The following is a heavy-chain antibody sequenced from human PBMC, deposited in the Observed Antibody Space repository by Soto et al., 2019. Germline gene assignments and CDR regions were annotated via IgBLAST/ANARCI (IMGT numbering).Heavy chain of an antibody. J-gene: IGHJ4*01. D-gene: IGHD2-15*01. CDR2: IKSKIDGGTT. CDR1: GFTFSNAW. CDR3: STDSYIDMPIVRFDY. Sequence: GGSLRLSCAASGFTFSNAWINWVRQAPGKGLEWVGRIKSKIDGGTTDYAAPVKGRFAISRDDSKNIAYMQMNSLKIEDTALYYFSTDSYIDMPIVRFDYWGYGTLVTVSS. V-gene: IGHV3-15*07.